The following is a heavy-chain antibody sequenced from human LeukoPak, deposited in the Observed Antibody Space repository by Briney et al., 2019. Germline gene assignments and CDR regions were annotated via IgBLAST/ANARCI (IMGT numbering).Heavy chain of an antibody. D-gene: IGHD6-6*01. V-gene: IGHV4-59*01. CDR1: WGSINRYY. Sequence: SETLSLTCTVSWGSINRYYLRWIRLPPGKGLEWIGYIYYSGSTNYNPSLKSRVTISVDTSKNRFSLKLSSVTAADTAVYYCARSVPQPIAARPSYAFDIWGQGTMVTVSS. CDR3: ARSVPQPIAARPSYAFDI. CDR2: IYYSGST. J-gene: IGHJ3*02.